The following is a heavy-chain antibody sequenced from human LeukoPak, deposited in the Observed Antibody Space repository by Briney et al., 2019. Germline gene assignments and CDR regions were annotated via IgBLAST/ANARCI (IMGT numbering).Heavy chain of an antibody. CDR2: INQDGSKE. V-gene: IGHV3-7*01. CDR3: VRDGGVSGYDLLDY. Sequence: GGSLRLSRAASGFTFSNYWMTWVRQAPGKGLEWDAHINQDGSKEYYMDSVKARFTISRDNAKNSLSLQMNSLRAEDTAVYYCVRDGGVSGYDLLDYWGQGTLVTVPS. D-gene: IGHD5-12*01. CDR1: GFTFSNYW. J-gene: IGHJ4*02.